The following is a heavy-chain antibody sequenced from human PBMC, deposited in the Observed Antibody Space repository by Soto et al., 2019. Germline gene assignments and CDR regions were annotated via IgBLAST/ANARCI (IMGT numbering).Heavy chain of an antibody. J-gene: IGHJ6*02. D-gene: IGHD3-22*01. CDR3: ARGGYDDSSGSRSYHYYGMNV. CDR1: GYRFTSYG. Sequence: QAQLVQSGPEVKKPGASVKVSCKASGYRFTSYGISWVRQAPGQGLEWLGWISAYDDNTKYAQTLQGRVSMSTDTSTNTAYMELRSLRSDDTAMYYCARGGYDDSSGSRSYHYYGMNVWGQGTTVTVSS. V-gene: IGHV1-18*01. CDR2: ISAYDDNT.